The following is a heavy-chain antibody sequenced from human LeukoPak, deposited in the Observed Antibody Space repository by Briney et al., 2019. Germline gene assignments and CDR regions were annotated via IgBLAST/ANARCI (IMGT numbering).Heavy chain of an antibody. V-gene: IGHV4-4*07. D-gene: IGHD3-22*01. Sequence: SETLSLTCTVSGGSISNYYWNWIRQPAGKGLEWIGRIYTSGSTKYNPSLKSRVTMSVDTSKNQFSLKLSSVTAADTAIYYCARLYYYDSSGYYWGTFDYWGQGTLVTVSS. CDR2: IYTSGST. CDR3: ARLYYYDSSGYYWGTFDY. J-gene: IGHJ4*02. CDR1: GGSISNYY.